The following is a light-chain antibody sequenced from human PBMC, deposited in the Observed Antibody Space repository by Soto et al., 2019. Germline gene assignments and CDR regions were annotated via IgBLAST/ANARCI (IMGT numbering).Light chain of an antibody. CDR1: QTISTW. CDR2: DAS. CDR3: QQYTNTNNPWM. J-gene: IGKJ1*01. Sequence: IQMTQSPSPLSASVGDRVTITCRASQTISTWMAWYQQKPGKAPKLLVYDASTLQSGVASRFSGSGSGTEFTLIISGLQPDDSATYYCQQYTNTNNPWMFGQGTKVDI. V-gene: IGKV1-5*01.